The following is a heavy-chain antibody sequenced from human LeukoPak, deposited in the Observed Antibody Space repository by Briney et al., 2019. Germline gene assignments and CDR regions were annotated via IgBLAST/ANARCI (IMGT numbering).Heavy chain of an antibody. CDR1: GFTFNRYA. V-gene: IGHV3-30*04. CDR3: ASKTVTYFDY. Sequence: PGTSLRLSCVGSGFTFNRYAIHWVRQAPGKGLEWVAVISYDGSNKYYADSVKGRFTISRDNSKNTLYLQMNSLRAEDTAVYYCASKTVTYFDYWGQGTLVTVSS. CDR2: ISYDGSNK. D-gene: IGHD4-17*01. J-gene: IGHJ4*02.